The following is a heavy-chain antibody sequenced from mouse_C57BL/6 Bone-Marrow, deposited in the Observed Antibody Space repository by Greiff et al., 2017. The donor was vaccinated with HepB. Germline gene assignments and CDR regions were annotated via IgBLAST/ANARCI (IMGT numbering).Heavy chain of an antibody. Sequence: VKLQESGAELARPGASVKLSCKASGYTFTSYGISWVKQRTGQGLEWIGEIYPRSGNTYYNEKFKGKATLTADKSSSTAYMELRSLTSEDSAVYFCARRRAYGYYLWYFDVWGTGTTVTVSS. CDR1: GYTFTSYG. D-gene: IGHD2-3*01. V-gene: IGHV1-81*01. CDR2: IYPRSGNT. CDR3: ARRRAYGYYLWYFDV. J-gene: IGHJ1*03.